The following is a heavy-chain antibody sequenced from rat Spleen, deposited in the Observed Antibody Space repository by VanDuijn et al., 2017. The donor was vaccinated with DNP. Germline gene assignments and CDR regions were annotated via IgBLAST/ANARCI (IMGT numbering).Heavy chain of an antibody. CDR3: TRINYGGYPSYAMDA. CDR2: ITNAGGST. J-gene: IGHJ4*01. Sequence: EVQLVESGGGLVQPGGSLKLSCVASGFTFNNYWMTWIRQAPGKGLEWVASITNAGGSTYYPDSVKGRLTVSRDSAKSTLYLQMNSLRSEDTATYYCTRINYGGYPSYAMDAWGQGTSVTVFS. CDR1: GFTFNNYW. D-gene: IGHD1-11*01. V-gene: IGHV5-31*01.